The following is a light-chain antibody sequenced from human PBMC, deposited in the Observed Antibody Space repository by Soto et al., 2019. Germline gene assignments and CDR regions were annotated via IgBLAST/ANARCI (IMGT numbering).Light chain of an antibody. CDR2: DAS. Sequence: DIHLAPSPSTLSASVGDRVPITCRASQIVSSRLAWYQQKPGKAPKVLIYDASSLNIGVPSRFSGSGSETDFTLTISSLQPEDFATYYCQQSYSTPLTFGGGTKVDIK. CDR1: QIVSSR. V-gene: IGKV1-5*01. J-gene: IGKJ4*01. CDR3: QQSYSTPLT.